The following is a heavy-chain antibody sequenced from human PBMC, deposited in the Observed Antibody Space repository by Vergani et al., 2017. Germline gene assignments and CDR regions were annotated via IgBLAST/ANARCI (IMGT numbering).Heavy chain of an antibody. Sequence: QVQLQESGPGLVKPSETLSLTCTVSGGSISSYYWSWIRQPPGKGLEWIGYIYYSGSTNSNPSLKSRVTISVDTSKNQFSLKLSSVTAADTAVYYCARVGVDIVVVPAAYSATQTSYFDLWGRATLVTVSS. CDR2: IYYSGST. V-gene: IGHV4-59*01. J-gene: IGHJ2*01. D-gene: IGHD2-2*01. CDR3: ARVGVDIVVVPAAYSATQTSYFDL. CDR1: GGSISSYY.